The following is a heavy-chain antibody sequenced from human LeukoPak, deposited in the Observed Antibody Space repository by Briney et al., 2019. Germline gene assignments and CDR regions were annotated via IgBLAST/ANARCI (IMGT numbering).Heavy chain of an antibody. V-gene: IGHV3-21*04. D-gene: IGHD3-10*01. CDR2: ISSSSSYI. CDR3: ARDRESFWFGELLGYYYYYMDV. CDR1: GFTFSSYS. Sequence: GGSLRLSCAASGFTFSSYSMNWVRQAPGKGLEWVSSISSSSSYIYYADSVKGRFTISRDNAKNSLYLQMNSLRAEDTAVYYCARDRESFWFGELLGYYYYYMDVWGKGTTVTISS. J-gene: IGHJ6*03.